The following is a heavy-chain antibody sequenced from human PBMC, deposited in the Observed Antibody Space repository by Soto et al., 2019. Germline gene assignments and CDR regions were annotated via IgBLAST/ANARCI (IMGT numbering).Heavy chain of an antibody. CDR1: GYTFSGRY. CDR2: INPNSGDT. CDR3: AKEAENYFYYGMDV. J-gene: IGHJ6*02. Sequence: ASVKVSCKASGYTFSGRYIHWVRQAPGQGLEWMGRINPNSGDTNYAQKFQGRVTVTRDTSISTAYMELTSLRSDDTAVYFCAKEAENYFYYGMDVWGQGTTVTVSS. V-gene: IGHV1-2*06.